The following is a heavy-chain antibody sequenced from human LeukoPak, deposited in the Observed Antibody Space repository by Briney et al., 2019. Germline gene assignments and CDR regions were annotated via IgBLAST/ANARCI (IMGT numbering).Heavy chain of an antibody. Sequence: ASVKVSCKASGGTFSSYAISWVRQAPGQGLEWMGGIIPILGTANYAQKFQGRVTITADESTSTAYMELSSLRSEDTAVYYCASHTSYSYGQSDIDYWGQGTLATVSS. V-gene: IGHV1-69*13. CDR3: ASHTSYSYGQSDIDY. CDR1: GGTFSSYA. D-gene: IGHD5-18*01. J-gene: IGHJ4*02. CDR2: IIPILGTA.